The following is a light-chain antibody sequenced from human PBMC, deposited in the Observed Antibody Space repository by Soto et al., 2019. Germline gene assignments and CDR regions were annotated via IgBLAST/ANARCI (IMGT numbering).Light chain of an antibody. CDR1: QSVSSN. Sequence: EIVMTQSPATLSVSPGERATLSCRASQSVSSNLAWYQQKPGQAPRLLIYGASTRATGIPARFSGSGSGTEFTLTISSLQSEDCAVYYCQQYHYWPPWAFGQGTRVEIK. CDR2: GAS. J-gene: IGKJ1*01. CDR3: QQYHYWPPWA. V-gene: IGKV3D-15*01.